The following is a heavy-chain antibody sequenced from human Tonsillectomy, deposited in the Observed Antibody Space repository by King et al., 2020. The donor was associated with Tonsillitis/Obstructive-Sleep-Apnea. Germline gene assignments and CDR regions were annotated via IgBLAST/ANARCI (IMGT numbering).Heavy chain of an antibody. CDR2: IFYSGRT. Sequence: QLQESGPGLVKPSETLSLTCTVSGGSISSYYWSCIRQPPGKGLELIGYIFYSGRTNYNPSLKSRGTISVHTSKNQFSLKLSSVTAAVTAVYYCARDHCSSTSCYGNYYYMDVWGKGTTVTVSS. V-gene: IGHV4-59*01. CDR3: ARDHCSSTSCYGNYYYMDV. J-gene: IGHJ6*03. CDR1: GGSISSYY. D-gene: IGHD2-2*01.